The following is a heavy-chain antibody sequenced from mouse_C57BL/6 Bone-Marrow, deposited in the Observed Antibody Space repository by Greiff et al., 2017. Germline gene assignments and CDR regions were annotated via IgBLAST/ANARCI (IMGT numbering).Heavy chain of an antibody. D-gene: IGHD2-5*01. CDR3: ARPPYYSNYEVAY. CDR1: GYTFTSYW. V-gene: IGHV1-7*01. J-gene: IGHJ3*01. CDR2: INPSSGYT. Sequence: QVHVKQSGAELAKPGASVKLSCKASGYTFTSYWMHWVKQRPGQGLEWIGYINPSSGYTKYNQKFKDKATLTADKSSSTAYMQLSSLTYEDSAVYYCARPPYYSNYEVAYWGQGTLVTVSA.